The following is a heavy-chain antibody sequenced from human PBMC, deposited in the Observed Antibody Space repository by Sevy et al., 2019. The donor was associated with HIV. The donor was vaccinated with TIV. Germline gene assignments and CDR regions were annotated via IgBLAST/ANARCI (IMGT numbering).Heavy chain of an antibody. V-gene: IGHV3-23*01. CDR1: GFTFPTYA. Sequence: GGSLRLSCAASGFTFPTYAMSWVRQAPGKGLEWVSTISGSGGTTNYADSVKGRFTVYRDNFKITLFLQMNSLRAEDTAVYYCAKEGLITRNRWRIDSWGQGTMVTVSS. CDR3: AKEGLITRNRWRIDS. D-gene: IGHD3-22*01. J-gene: IGHJ4*02. CDR2: ISGSGGTT.